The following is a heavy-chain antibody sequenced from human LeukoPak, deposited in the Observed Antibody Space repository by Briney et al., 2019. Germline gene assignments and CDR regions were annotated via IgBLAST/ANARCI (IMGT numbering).Heavy chain of an antibody. D-gene: IGHD4-23*01. J-gene: IGHJ5*02. Sequence: GGSLRLSCAASGFTFSSYAMHWVRQAPGKGLEYVSAISSNGGSTYYADSVKGRFTISRDNSKNTLYLQMGSLRAEDMAVYYCAREFTPVGSGYSPLGSWGRGTLVTVSS. CDR2: ISSNGGST. V-gene: IGHV3-64*02. CDR3: AREFTPVGSGYSPLGS. CDR1: GFTFSSYA.